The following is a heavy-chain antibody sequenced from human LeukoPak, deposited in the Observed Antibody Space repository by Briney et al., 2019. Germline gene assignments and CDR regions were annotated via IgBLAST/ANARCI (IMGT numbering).Heavy chain of an antibody. Sequence: GGSLRLSCTASGYTFSSYWMHWVRQAPGKGLVWVSRISTDVSTTTYADSVTGRFTISRDNAKNTLYLQMNSLRDEDTAVYHCPRDTFGPNDYWGQGTLVTVSS. CDR1: GYTFSSYW. J-gene: IGHJ4*02. V-gene: IGHV3-74*01. CDR2: ISTDVSTT. D-gene: IGHD3-10*01. CDR3: PRDTFGPNDY.